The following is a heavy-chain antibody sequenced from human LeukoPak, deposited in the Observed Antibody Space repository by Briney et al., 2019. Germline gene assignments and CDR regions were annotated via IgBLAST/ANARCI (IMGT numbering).Heavy chain of an antibody. CDR3: ARERSYYDSSGYYHGQYYFDY. D-gene: IGHD3-22*01. CDR2: ISSSGSTI. V-gene: IGHV3-11*04. Sequence: GGSLRLSCAASGFTFSDYYVSWIRQAPGKGLEWVSYISSSGSTIYYADSVKGRFTISRDNAKNSLYLQMNSLRAEDTAVYYCARERSYYDSSGYYHGQYYFDYWGQGTLVTVSS. J-gene: IGHJ4*02. CDR1: GFTFSDYY.